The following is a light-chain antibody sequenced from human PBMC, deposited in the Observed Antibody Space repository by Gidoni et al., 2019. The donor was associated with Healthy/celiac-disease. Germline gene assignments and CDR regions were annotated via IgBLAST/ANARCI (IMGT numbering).Light chain of an antibody. CDR1: QSVSSSY. Sequence: DIVLTQSPGTRAWSPGERATLSCRASQSVSSSYLAWYQQKPGQAPRLLIYGASSRATGIPDRFSGSGSGTDFTLTISRLEPEDFAVYYCQQYGSSPWTFGQGTKVEIK. V-gene: IGKV3-20*01. CDR3: QQYGSSPWT. J-gene: IGKJ1*01. CDR2: GAS.